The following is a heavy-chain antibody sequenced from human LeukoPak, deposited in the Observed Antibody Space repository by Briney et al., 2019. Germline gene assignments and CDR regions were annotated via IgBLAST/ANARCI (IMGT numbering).Heavy chain of an antibody. J-gene: IGHJ6*03. D-gene: IGHD3-3*01. CDR1: GFMFSRYD. V-gene: IGHV3-23*01. CDR3: AKDRSSRYDFWSGSFSHYYYYYMDV. CDR2: ISGGSA. Sequence: GGSLRLSCAASGFMFSRYDMHWVRQAPGKGREWVSAISGGSAEYADSVKGRFSISIDNSKNTLYLQMNSLRAEDTAVYYCAKDRSSRYDFWSGSFSHYYYYYMDVWGKGTTVTVSS.